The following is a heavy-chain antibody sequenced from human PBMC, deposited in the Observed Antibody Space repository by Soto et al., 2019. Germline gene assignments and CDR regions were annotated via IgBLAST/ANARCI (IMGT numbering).Heavy chain of an antibody. CDR2: IKTRGSNYAT. J-gene: IGHJ4*02. V-gene: IGHV3-72*01. CDR1: GFRFSDYY. D-gene: IGHD1-26*01. CDR3: TRDIHGIGIFDY. Sequence: EVQLVESGGGLVQPGGALRLSCAVSGFRFSDYYMDWVRQAPGKGPEWVARIKTRGSNYATEYAASVKGRFTISRDESESSCYLQMNSLETEDAAVYFCTRDIHGIGIFDYWGQGTLVTVSP.